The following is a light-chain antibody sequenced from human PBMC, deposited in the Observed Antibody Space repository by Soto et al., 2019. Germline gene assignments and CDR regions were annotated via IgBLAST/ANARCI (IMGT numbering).Light chain of an antibody. CDR3: QQDSSWPLT. V-gene: IGKV3-15*01. CDR2: GAS. J-gene: IGKJ4*01. Sequence: EISVTTSPATPSVPQGERCTLSCRSSQEIRSSRAWYQQKPGQAPRLLIYGASIRATGAPATFSGSGSGTEFTLSISSLQSERLGVYYCQQDSSWPLTVGGGTKLDIK. CDR1: QEIRSS.